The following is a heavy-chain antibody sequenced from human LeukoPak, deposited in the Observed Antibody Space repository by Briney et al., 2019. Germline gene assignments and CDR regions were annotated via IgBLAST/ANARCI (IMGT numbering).Heavy chain of an antibody. D-gene: IGHD3-3*01. V-gene: IGHV4-59*01. CDR2: IHYSGST. Sequence: SETLSLTCTVSGGSISSYYWSWIRQPPGKGLEWIGCIHYSGSTKYNPSLKSRLTISVDTSKNQFSLKLSSVTAADTAVYYCARVRDGSSYFYDLDYWGQGTLVTVSS. J-gene: IGHJ4*02. CDR1: GGSISSYY. CDR3: ARVRDGSSYFYDLDY.